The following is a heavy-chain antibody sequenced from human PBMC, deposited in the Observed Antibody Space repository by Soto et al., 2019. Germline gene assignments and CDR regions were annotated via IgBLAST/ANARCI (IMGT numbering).Heavy chain of an antibody. CDR2: LFSGGST. V-gene: IGHV3-53*01. Sequence: QPGGSLRLSCAASGFTVSSNYMSWVRQAPEKGLEWVSVLFSGGSTYYADSVKGRFTISRDNSKNTLYLQMNSLRVEDTAIYYCARVGTVHSYYFDYWGQGTLVTVSS. J-gene: IGHJ4*02. D-gene: IGHD1-7*01. CDR1: GFTVSSNY. CDR3: ARVGTVHSYYFDY.